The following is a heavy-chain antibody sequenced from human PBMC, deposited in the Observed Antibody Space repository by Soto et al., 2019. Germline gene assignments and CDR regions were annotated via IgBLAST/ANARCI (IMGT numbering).Heavy chain of an antibody. V-gene: IGHV4-34*01. CDR3: ARGQRCSSTSCYTWAYYYYGMDV. J-gene: IGHJ6*02. CDR1: GGSFSGYY. CDR2: INHSGST. D-gene: IGHD2-2*02. Sequence: SETLSLICAVYGGSFSGYYWSWIRQPPGKGLEWIGEINHSGSTNYNPSLKSRVTISVDTSKNQFSLKLSSVTAADTAVYYCARGQRCSSTSCYTWAYYYYGMDVWGQGTTVTVSS.